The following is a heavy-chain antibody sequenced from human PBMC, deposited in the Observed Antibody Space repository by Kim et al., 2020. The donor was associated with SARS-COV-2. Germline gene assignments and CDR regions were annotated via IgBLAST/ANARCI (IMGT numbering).Heavy chain of an antibody. J-gene: IGHJ5*02. D-gene: IGHD3-10*01. V-gene: IGHV1-3*01. CDR3: ARSPRRFGELDWFDP. Sequence: ASVKVSCKASGYTFTSYAMHWVRQAPGQRLEWMGWINAGNGNTKYSQKFQGRVTITRDTSASTAYMELSSLRSEDTAVYYCARSPRRFGELDWFDPWGQGTLVTVSS. CDR1: GYTFTSYA. CDR2: INAGNGNT.